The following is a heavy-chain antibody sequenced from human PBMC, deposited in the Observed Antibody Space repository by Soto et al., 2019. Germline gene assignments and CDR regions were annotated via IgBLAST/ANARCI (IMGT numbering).Heavy chain of an antibody. J-gene: IGHJ4*02. D-gene: IGHD4-17*01. CDR3: AHAGDYDLLTFDH. CDR1: GFSLTAYDMG. Sequence: QITLKESGPTLVRPAQTLTLTCAFSGFSLTAYDMGVAWIRQPPGKALEWLALIYWDDDKRYSPSLKDRLAISKDTSRNQVVLTITNMDPGDTVTYFCAHAGDYDLLTFDHWGPGTLVTVSS. V-gene: IGHV2-5*02. CDR2: IYWDDDK.